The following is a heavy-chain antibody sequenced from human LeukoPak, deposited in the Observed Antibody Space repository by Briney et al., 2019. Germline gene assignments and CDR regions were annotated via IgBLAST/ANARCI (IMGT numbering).Heavy chain of an antibody. CDR2: IIPIFGTA. CDR3: ARAGTNYDFWSGHTSYTNP. D-gene: IGHD3-3*01. CDR1: GGTFSSYA. J-gene: IGHJ5*02. V-gene: IGHV1-69*13. Sequence: SVKVSCKASGGTFSSYAISWVRQAPGQGLEWMGGIIPIFGTANYAQKFQGRVTITADESTSTAYMELSSLRSEDTAVYYCARAGTNYDFWSGHTSYTNPWGQGTLVTVSS.